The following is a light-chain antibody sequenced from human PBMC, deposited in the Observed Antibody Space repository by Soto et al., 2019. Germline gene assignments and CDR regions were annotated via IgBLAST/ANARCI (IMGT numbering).Light chain of an antibody. CDR1: QSVSSY. CDR2: DAY. CDR3: QQRSNWPPLT. Sequence: ELVLTQSPATLSLSPGERATLSCRASQSVSSYLAWYQQKPGQAPRLLIYDAYNRATGIPATFSGSGSGTDFTLTISSLEPEDFAVYYCQQRSNWPPLTCGGGTKVDIK. V-gene: IGKV3-11*01. J-gene: IGKJ4*01.